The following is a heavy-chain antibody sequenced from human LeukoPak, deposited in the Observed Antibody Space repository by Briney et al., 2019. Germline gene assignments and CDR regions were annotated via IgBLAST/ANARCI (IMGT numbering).Heavy chain of an antibody. J-gene: IGHJ4*02. Sequence: SETLSLTCTVSGGSISNYYWSWIRQAPGKGLEWIGYIYTTRSTNYNPSLKSRVAISVDTSKNQFSLKLSSVTAADTAVYYCARVLYNYGPHYFDFWGQGTLVTVSS. V-gene: IGHV4-4*08. CDR3: ARVLYNYGPHYFDF. CDR1: GGSISNYY. D-gene: IGHD5-24*01. CDR2: IYTTRST.